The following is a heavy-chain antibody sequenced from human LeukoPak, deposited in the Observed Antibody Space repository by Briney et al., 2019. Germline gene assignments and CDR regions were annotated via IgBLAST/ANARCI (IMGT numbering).Heavy chain of an antibody. Sequence: VASVKVSCKASGYTFTGYYMHWVRQAPGQGLQWMGWINPNSGDTNYAQNFQGRVTMTRDTSISTAYMELSRLRSGDTAMYYCARDSDSGTSWTNWFDPWGQGTLVTVSS. CDR1: GYTFTGYY. CDR2: INPNSGDT. V-gene: IGHV1-2*02. J-gene: IGHJ5*02. D-gene: IGHD1-26*01. CDR3: ARDSDSGTSWTNWFDP.